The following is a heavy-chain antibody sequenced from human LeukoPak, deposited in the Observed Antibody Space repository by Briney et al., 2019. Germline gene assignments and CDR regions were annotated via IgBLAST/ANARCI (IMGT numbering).Heavy chain of an antibody. Sequence: GGSLRLSCAASGFSFSSFGMSWVRQAPGRGLQWVSSISGDGRDTFYADSVKGRFTISSDKSKNILFLQMNSLRAEDTALYYCAKGQETESRLDSWGQGTLVTVSS. CDR1: GFSFSSFG. CDR3: AKGQETESRLDS. D-gene: IGHD1-1*01. J-gene: IGHJ4*02. CDR2: ISGDGRDT. V-gene: IGHV3-23*01.